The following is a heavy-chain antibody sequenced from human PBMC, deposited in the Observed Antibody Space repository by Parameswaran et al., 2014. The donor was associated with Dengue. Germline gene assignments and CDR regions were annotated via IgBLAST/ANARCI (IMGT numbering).Heavy chain of an antibody. J-gene: IGHJ6*02. V-gene: IGHV3-21*01. CDR2: ISSSSSYI. CDR3: ARDSGITGESYYYYYYGMDV. D-gene: IGHD1-20*01. Sequence: WIRQPPGKGLEWVSSISSSSSYIYYADSVKGRFTISRDNAKNSLYLQMNSLRAEDTAVYYCARDSGITGESYYYYYYGMDVWGQGTTVTVSS.